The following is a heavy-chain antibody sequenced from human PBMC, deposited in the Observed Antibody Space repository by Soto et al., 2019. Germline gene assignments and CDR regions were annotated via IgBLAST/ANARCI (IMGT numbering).Heavy chain of an antibody. CDR2: ISPYTGNT. CDR3: AMVDLYVPPTPQDV. D-gene: IGHD3-16*01. J-gene: IGHJ6*02. V-gene: IGHV1-18*01. CDR1: GYIFVNYG. Sequence: QVQLEQSGDEVNKPGASVKVSCKASGYIFVNYGIACVRYAPGQGLLWLGWISPYTGNTSYATKVQGRLTLTAHTSASTAFMELASLTSADTAVYYCAMVDLYVPPTPQDVWRQGTTVTVSS.